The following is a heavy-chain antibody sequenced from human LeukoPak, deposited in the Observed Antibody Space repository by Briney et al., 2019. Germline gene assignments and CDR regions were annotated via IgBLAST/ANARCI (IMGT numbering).Heavy chain of an antibody. J-gene: IGHJ4*02. CDR2: IFYSGSI. Sequence: PSETLSLTCAVSGAFITNSHWWSWARQPPGKGLEWIGYIFYSGSINYNPSLKSRVSISVDTSKNQFSLKLSSVTAADTAVYYCARPRIVGAYRYYFDYWGQGTLVTVSS. CDR3: ARPRIVGAYRYYFDY. V-gene: IGHV4-4*02. CDR1: GAFITNSHW. D-gene: IGHD1-26*01.